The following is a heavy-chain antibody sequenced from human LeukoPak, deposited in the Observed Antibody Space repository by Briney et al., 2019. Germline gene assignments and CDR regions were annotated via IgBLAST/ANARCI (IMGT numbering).Heavy chain of an antibody. CDR1: GASISSGGHC. V-gene: IGHV4-61*08. CDR2: IYYSGST. J-gene: IGHJ4*02. CDR3: ASHYAAAGTFDY. D-gene: IGHD6-13*01. Sequence: SETLSLTCTVSGASISSGGHCWTWIRQHPGKGLEWIGYIYYSGSTNYNPSLKSRVTISVDTSKNQFSLRLSSVTAADTAVYYCASHYAAAGTFDYWGQGTLVTVSS.